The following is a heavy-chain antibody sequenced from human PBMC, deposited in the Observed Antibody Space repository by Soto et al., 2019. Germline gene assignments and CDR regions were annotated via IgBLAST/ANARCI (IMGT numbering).Heavy chain of an antibody. CDR3: AKVPSGPAAGDY. V-gene: IGHV3-23*01. D-gene: IGHD6-13*01. J-gene: IGHJ4*02. CDR1: GFTFSSYA. Sequence: GGSLRLSCAASGFTFSSYAMSCVRQAPGKGLEWVSAISGSGGSTYYADSVKGRFTISRDNSKNTPYLQMNSLRAEDTAVYYCAKVPSGPAAGDYWGQGTLVTVSS. CDR2: ISGSGGST.